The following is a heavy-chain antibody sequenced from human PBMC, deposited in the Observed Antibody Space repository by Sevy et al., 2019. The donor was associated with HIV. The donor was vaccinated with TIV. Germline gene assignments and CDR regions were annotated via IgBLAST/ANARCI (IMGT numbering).Heavy chain of an antibody. J-gene: IGHJ3*02. Sequence: SETLSLTCTVSGGSISSYYWSWIRQPPGKGLEWIGYIYYSGSTNYNPSLKSRVTISVDTSKNQFSLKPSSVTAADTAVYYCAREGYITMVRGVIITGAFDIWGQGTMVTVSS. CDR3: AREGYITMVRGVIITGAFDI. CDR1: GGSISSYY. D-gene: IGHD3-10*01. CDR2: IYYSGST. V-gene: IGHV4-59*01.